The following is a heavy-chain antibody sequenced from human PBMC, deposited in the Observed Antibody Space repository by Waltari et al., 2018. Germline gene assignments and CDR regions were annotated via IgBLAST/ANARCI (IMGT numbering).Heavy chain of an antibody. D-gene: IGHD3-22*01. Sequence: QVQLVQSGAEVKKPGSSVKVSCKASGSTFSSYAISWVRQAPGQGLEWMGGIIPIFGTANYAQKFQGRVTITTDESTSTAYMELSSLRSEDTAVYYCARDRNYYDSSGYSALDYWGQGTLVTVSS. CDR2: IIPIFGTA. J-gene: IGHJ4*02. CDR1: GSTFSSYA. CDR3: ARDRNYYDSSGYSALDY. V-gene: IGHV1-69*05.